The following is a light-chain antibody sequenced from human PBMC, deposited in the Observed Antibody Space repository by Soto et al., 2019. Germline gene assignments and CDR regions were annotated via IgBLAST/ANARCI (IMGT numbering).Light chain of an antibody. V-gene: IGLV2-8*01. CDR2: EVT. CDR1: SSDIGGYDH. Sequence: QSALTQPPSASGSPGQSVTISCTGTSSDIGGYDHVSWHQQHPGKAPKVVIYEVTKRPSGVPDRFSGFKAGNTASLTVFGLQAEDEADYYCGSFAGPVWVFGGATKVTVL. CDR3: GSFAGPVWV. J-gene: IGLJ3*02.